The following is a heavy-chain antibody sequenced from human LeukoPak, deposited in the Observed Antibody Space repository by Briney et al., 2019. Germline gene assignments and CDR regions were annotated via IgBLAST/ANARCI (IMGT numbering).Heavy chain of an antibody. V-gene: IGHV3-11*04. CDR2: MSSSGSTI. CDR1: GFTFSDYY. J-gene: IGHJ6*03. CDR3: ARVGCSRTSCANGGYYYYYMDV. Sequence: GGSLRLSCAASGFTFSDYYMSWIRQAPGKGLEWVSYMSSSGSTIYYADSVKGRFTISRDNAKNSLYLHMNSLRAEDTAVYYCARVGCSRTSCANGGYYYYYMDVWGKGTTVTVSS. D-gene: IGHD2-2*01.